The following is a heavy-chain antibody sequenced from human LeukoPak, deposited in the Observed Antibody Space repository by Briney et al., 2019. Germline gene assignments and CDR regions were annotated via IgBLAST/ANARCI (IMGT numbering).Heavy chain of an antibody. CDR2: ITGSGGGT. D-gene: IGHD4-17*01. J-gene: IGHJ3*02. CDR1: QFKFNNYG. CDR3: AKDPNGDYIGTFDI. V-gene: IGHV3-23*01. Sequence: GGSLRLSCATSQFKFNNYGMTWVRQAPGKGLEWVSSITGSGGGTQYADSVQGRFTISRDNSKNTLYLQMNSLRAEDTAVYYCAKDPNGDYIGTFDIWGQGTMVTVSS.